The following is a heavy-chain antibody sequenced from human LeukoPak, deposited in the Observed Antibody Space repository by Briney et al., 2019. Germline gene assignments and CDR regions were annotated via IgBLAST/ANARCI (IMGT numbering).Heavy chain of an antibody. J-gene: IGHJ4*02. CDR1: GFTFSSYG. CDR3: AKSTASGYSNDY. D-gene: IGHD3-22*01. Sequence: GRSLRLSCAASGFTFSSYGMHWVRQAPGKGLEWVAVISYDGSNKYYADSVKGRSTISRDNSKNTLYLQMNSLRAEDTAVYYCAKSTASGYSNDYWGQRTLVTVSS. V-gene: IGHV3-30*18. CDR2: ISYDGSNK.